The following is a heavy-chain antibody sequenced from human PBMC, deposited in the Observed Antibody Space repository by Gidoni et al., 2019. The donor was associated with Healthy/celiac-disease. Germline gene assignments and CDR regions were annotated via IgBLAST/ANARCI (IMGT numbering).Heavy chain of an antibody. V-gene: IGHV1-3*01. D-gene: IGHD2-21*02. CDR2: INAGNGNT. Sequence: LVQSGAEVKKPGASVKVSCKASGYTFTSYAMHWVRQAPGQRLEWMGWINAGNGNTKYSQKFQGRVTITRDTSASTAYMELSSLRSEDTAVYYCAREVVVTMEMWFDPWGQGTLVTVSS. J-gene: IGHJ5*02. CDR3: AREVVVTMEMWFDP. CDR1: GYTFTSYA.